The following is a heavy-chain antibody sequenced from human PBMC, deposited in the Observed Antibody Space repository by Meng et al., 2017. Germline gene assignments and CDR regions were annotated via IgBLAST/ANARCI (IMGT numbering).Heavy chain of an antibody. Sequence: QVRLRQWGAGLLKPSETLSLTCAVYGGSFSGYYWSWIRQPPGKGLEWIGEINHSGSTNYNPSLKSRVTISVDTSKNQFSLKLSSVTAADTAVYYCARVGSFLRDYWGQGTLVTVSS. CDR2: INHSGST. CDR1: GGSFSGYY. D-gene: IGHD2/OR15-2a*01. J-gene: IGHJ4*02. V-gene: IGHV4-34*01. CDR3: ARVGSFLRDY.